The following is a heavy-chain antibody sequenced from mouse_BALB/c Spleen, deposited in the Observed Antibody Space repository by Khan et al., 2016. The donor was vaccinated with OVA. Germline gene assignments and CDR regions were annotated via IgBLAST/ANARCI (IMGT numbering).Heavy chain of an antibody. D-gene: IGHD1-1*01. V-gene: IGHV1S137*01. J-gene: IGHJ4*01. Sequence: QVQLMESGPELVRPGVSVKISCKGSGYTFTDYGMHWVRQSPAKSLEWIGVITTYSGATNYNQKFKGQATMTVDKSSSTAYMELARLTSEDSAIYYCARLTLRLDYWGQGTSVTVSS. CDR1: GYTFTDYG. CDR3: ARLTLRLDY. CDR2: ITTYSGAT.